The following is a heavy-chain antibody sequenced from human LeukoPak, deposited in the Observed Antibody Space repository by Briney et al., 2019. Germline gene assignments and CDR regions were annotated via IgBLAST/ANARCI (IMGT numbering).Heavy chain of an antibody. CDR3: ARAERIAARRNGDFDY. D-gene: IGHD6-6*01. CDR1: GYTFTGYY. CDR2: INPNSGGT. Sequence: GASVKVSCKASGYTFTGYYMHWVRQAPGQGLEWMGWINPNSGGTNYAQKLQGRVTMTTDTSTSTAYMELRSLRSDDTAVYYCARAERIAARRNGDFDYWGQGTLVTVSS. V-gene: IGHV1-2*02. J-gene: IGHJ4*02.